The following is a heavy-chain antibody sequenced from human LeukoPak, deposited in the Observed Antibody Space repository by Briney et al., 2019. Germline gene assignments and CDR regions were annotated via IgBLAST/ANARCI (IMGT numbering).Heavy chain of an antibody. CDR1: GFIFSSYT. V-gene: IGHV3-23*01. Sequence: PGGSLRLSCAASGFIFSSYTMNWVRQAPGKGLEWVSAISGSGGTTYYADSVKGRFTISRDNSKNTLYLQLNSLWAEDTAVYYCAKDLALAAAYYFDYWGQGTLVTVSS. D-gene: IGHD6-19*01. J-gene: IGHJ4*02. CDR3: AKDLALAAAYYFDY. CDR2: ISGSGGTT.